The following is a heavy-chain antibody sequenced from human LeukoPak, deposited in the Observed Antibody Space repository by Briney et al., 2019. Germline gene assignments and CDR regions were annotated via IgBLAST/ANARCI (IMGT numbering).Heavy chain of an antibody. Sequence: TGGSLRLSCEASGFTFSSYYMIWVRQAPGKGLEWVSVISVSGDWTYYADSVKGRFTISRDNSKNTLYLQMNSLRAEDTAVYYCARDRLHSSSFYFDYWGQGTLVTVSS. CDR1: GFTFSSYY. J-gene: IGHJ4*02. CDR2: ISVSGDWT. D-gene: IGHD6-6*01. V-gene: IGHV3-23*01. CDR3: ARDRLHSSSFYFDY.